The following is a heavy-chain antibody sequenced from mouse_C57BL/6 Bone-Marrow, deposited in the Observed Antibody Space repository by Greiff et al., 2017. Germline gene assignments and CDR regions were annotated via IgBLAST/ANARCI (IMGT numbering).Heavy chain of an antibody. J-gene: IGHJ3*01. CDR3: ARRGGYSNYGWFAY. D-gene: IGHD2-5*01. V-gene: IGHV1-82*01. Sequence: VQLQQSGPELVKPGASVKISCKASGYAFSSSWMNWVKQRPGKGLEWIGRIYPGDGDTNYNGKFKGKATLTADKSSSTAYMQLSSLTSEDSAVYFCARRGGYSNYGWFAYWGQGTLVTVAA. CDR1: GYAFSSSW. CDR2: IYPGDGDT.